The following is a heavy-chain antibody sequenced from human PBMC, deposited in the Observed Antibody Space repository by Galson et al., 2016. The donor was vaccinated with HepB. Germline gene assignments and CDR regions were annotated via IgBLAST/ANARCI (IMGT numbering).Heavy chain of an antibody. V-gene: IGHV3-53*01. J-gene: IGHJ4*02. CDR1: GFTVSSNY. CDR2: IYSGGST. D-gene: IGHD6-19*01. Sequence: SLRLSCAASGFTVSSNYMSWVRQAPGKGLEWVSVIYSGGSTYYADSVKGRFTISRDNSKNTLYLQMNSLRAEDTAVYYCARLFWQWLVPIFDYWGQGTLVTVSS. CDR3: ARLFWQWLVPIFDY.